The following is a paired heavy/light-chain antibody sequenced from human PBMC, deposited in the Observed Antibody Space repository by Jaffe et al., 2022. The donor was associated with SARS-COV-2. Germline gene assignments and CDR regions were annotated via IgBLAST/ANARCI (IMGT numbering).Light chain of an antibody. J-gene: IGKJ1*01. CDR2: GAS. CDR1: QSVSST. V-gene: IGKV3-15*01. CDR3: QQYDNWPRT. Sequence: EIVMTQSPATLSVSPGERVSLSCRASQSVSSTLAWYQQKPGQAPRLLIYGASTRATGIPARFSGSGSGTEFTLTISSLQSEDFAVYYCQQYDNWPRTFGQGTKVEIK.
Heavy chain of an antibody. CDR3: AKCEEYFYYMDV. CDR2: ISKSGGSI. Sequence: EVQLVESGGGLVQPGGSLRLSCAASGFTFSAYGMTWVRQAPGKGLEWVSGISKSGGSILYADSVKGRFTISRDNSKNTLYLQMNSLTAEDTALYYCAKCEEYFYYMDVWGKGTPVTVSS. CDR1: GFTFSAYG. J-gene: IGHJ6*03. V-gene: IGHV3-23*04.